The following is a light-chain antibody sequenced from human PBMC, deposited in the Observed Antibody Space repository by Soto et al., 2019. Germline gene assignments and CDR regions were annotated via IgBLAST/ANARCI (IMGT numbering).Light chain of an antibody. CDR1: SSDVGGYKY. J-gene: IGLJ7*01. V-gene: IGLV2-8*01. Sequence: QSALTQPPSASGSFGQSVTISCTGTSSDVGGYKYVSWYQQHPGKAPKLMIYEVSKRPSGVPDRFSGSKSGNTASLTVSGLQDEDEADYYCCSYAGSYNYVFGSGTQLTVL. CDR2: EVS. CDR3: CSYAGSYNYV.